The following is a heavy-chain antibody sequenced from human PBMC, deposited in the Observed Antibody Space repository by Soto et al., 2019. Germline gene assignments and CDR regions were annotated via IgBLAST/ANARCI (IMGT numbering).Heavy chain of an antibody. V-gene: IGHV4-30-4*01. Sequence: QVQLQESGPGLVKPSQTLSLTCTVSGGSISSGDYYWSWIRQPPGKGLEWIGYIYYSGSTYYNPSLKSRVTTSVDTPKNQFALKLSSVTAADTAVYYCAREWRGSRNDYGMDVWGQGTTVTVSS. CDR3: AREWRGSRNDYGMDV. J-gene: IGHJ6*02. CDR1: GGSISSGDYY. CDR2: IYYSGST. D-gene: IGHD1-1*01.